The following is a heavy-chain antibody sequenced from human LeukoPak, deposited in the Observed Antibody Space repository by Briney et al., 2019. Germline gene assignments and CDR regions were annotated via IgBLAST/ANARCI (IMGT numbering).Heavy chain of an antibody. CDR1: GGTFSSYA. D-gene: IGHD5-24*01. CDR2: IIPIFGTA. Sequence: SVKVSCKASGGTFSSYAISWVLQAPGQGLEWMGGIIPIFGTANYAQKFQGRVTITTDESTSTAYMELSSLRSEDTAVYYCARDQMATMNYFDYWGQGTLVTVSS. CDR3: ARDQMATMNYFDY. V-gene: IGHV1-69*05. J-gene: IGHJ4*02.